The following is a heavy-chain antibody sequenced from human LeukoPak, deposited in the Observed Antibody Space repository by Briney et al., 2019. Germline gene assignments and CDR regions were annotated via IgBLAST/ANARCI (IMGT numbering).Heavy chain of an antibody. CDR2: ISGSGGST. J-gene: IGHJ4*02. V-gene: IGHV3-23*01. CDR1: GFTFSSYA. D-gene: IGHD2-8*01. CDR3: AKDRLIVLKVYANGLDY. Sequence: GGSLRLSCAASGFTFSSYAMSWVRQAPGKGLEWVSAISGSGGSTYYADSVKGRFTISRDNSKNTLYLQMNSLRAEDTAVYYCAKDRLIVLKVYANGLDYWGQGTLVTVSS.